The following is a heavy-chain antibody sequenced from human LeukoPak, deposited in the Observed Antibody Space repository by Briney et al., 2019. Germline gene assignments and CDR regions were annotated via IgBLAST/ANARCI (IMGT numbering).Heavy chain of an antibody. J-gene: IGHJ2*01. Sequence: PPETLSLTCAVYGGSFSGYYWSWIRQPPGKGLEWIGEINHSGSTNYNPSLKSRVTISVDTSKNQFSLKLSSVTAADTAVYYCARQGGGFWYFDLWGRGTLVTVSS. D-gene: IGHD6-25*01. CDR1: GGSFSGYY. CDR3: ARQGGGFWYFDL. CDR2: INHSGST. V-gene: IGHV4-34*01.